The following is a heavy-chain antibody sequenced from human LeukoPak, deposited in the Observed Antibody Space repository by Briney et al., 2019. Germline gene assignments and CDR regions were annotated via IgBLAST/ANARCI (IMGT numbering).Heavy chain of an antibody. D-gene: IGHD6-19*01. V-gene: IGHV3-13*01. CDR2: IDIPGNT. Sequence: GGSLRLSCAASGFTLSTYDMHWVRQATGKGLEWVSGIDIPGNTYYPDSVKGRFTMSRDSAKNSLYLQMNSLRAGDTAVYYCARAVAGTHWFDPWGQGTLVTVSS. J-gene: IGHJ5*02. CDR3: ARAVAGTHWFDP. CDR1: GFTLSTYD.